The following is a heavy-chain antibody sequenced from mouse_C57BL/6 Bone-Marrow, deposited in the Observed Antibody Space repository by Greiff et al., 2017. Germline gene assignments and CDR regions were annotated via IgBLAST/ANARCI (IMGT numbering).Heavy chain of an antibody. CDR1: GYSITSGYY. J-gene: IGHJ2*01. CDR3: ARDNDYDEGYYFDY. D-gene: IGHD2-4*01. V-gene: IGHV3-6*01. Sequence: EVQLQESGPGLVKPSQSLSLTCSVTGYSITSGYYWNWIRQFPGNKLEWLGYISYDGSNNYNPSLKNRISITRDTSKNQFFLKLNSVTTEDTATYYCARDNDYDEGYYFDYWGQGTTLTVSS. CDR2: ISYDGSN.